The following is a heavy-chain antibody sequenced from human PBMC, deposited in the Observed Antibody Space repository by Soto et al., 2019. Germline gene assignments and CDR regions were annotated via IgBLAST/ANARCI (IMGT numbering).Heavy chain of an antibody. Sequence: VGSLRLSCAASGFTVSSNYMSWVRQAPGKGLVWVSRISSDGTSTTYADSVKGRFTISRDNAKNTLYLQMNSLRAEDTAVYYCARIRIRFDDYWGQGSLVTVSS. V-gene: IGHV3-74*01. CDR1: GFTVSSNY. D-gene: IGHD3-10*01. J-gene: IGHJ4*02. CDR2: ISSDGTST. CDR3: ARIRIRFDDY.